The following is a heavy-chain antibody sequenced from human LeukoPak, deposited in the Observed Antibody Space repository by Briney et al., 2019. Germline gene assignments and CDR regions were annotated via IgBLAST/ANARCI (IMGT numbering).Heavy chain of an antibody. D-gene: IGHD1-26*01. CDR2: ISSSGSTI. J-gene: IGHJ4*02. CDR1: GFTFSDYY. CDR3: ARDQGATSGSYPLDY. V-gene: IGHV3-11*01. Sequence: GGSLRLSCAASGFTFSDYYMSWIRQAPGKGLEWVSYISSSGSTIYYADSVKGRFTISRDNAMNSLYLQMNSLRAEDTAVYYCARDQGATSGSYPLDYWGQGTLVTVSS.